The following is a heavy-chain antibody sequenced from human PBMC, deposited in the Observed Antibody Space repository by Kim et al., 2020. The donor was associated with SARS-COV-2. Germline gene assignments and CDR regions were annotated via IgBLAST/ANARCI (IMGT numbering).Heavy chain of an antibody. CDR1: GFTFSSYA. CDR3: AREKYYDILTDYYYYYGMDV. J-gene: IGHJ6*02. CDR2: ISYDGSNK. Sequence: GGSLRLSCAASGFTFSSYAMHWVRQAPGKGLEWVAVISYDGSNKYYADSVKGRFTISRDNSKNTLYLQMNSLRAEDTAVYYCAREKYYDILTDYYYYYGMDVWGQRTTVTVSS. D-gene: IGHD3-9*01. V-gene: IGHV3-30-3*01.